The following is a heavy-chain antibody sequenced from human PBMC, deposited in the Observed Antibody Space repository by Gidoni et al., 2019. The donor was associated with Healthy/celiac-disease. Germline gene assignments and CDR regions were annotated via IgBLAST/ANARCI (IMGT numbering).Heavy chain of an antibody. V-gene: IGHV3-30-3*01. J-gene: IGHJ3*02. D-gene: IGHD3-10*01. CDR2: ISYDGSNK. Sequence: GLEWVAVISYDGSNKYYADSVKGRFTISRDNSKNTLYLQMNSLRAEDTAVYYCARGGLLSEDDAFDTWGQGTMVTVSS. CDR3: ARGGLLSEDDAFDT.